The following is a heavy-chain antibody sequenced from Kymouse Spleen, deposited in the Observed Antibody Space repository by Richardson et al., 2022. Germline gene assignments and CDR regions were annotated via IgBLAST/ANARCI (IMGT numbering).Heavy chain of an antibody. D-gene: IGHD1-1*01,IGHD1-20*01,IGHD1-7*01. V-gene: IGHV4-34*01. J-gene: IGHJ4*02. CDR3: ARGGRTGTFDY. CDR2: INHSGST. CDR1: GGSFSGYY. Sequence: QVQLQQWGAGLLKPSETLSLTCAVYGGSFSGYYWSWIRQPPGKGLEWIGEINHSGSTNYNPSLKSRVTISVDTSKNQFSLKLSSVTAADTAVYYCARGGRTGTFDYWGQGTLVTVSS.